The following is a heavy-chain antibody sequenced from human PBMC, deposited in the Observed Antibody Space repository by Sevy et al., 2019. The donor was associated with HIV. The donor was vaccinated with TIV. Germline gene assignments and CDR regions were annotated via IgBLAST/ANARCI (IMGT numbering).Heavy chain of an antibody. CDR1: GFSFSSYE. J-gene: IGHJ6*02. CDR2: ISSSGTTI. Sequence: GGYLRLSWAASGFSFSSYEMNWVRQAPGKGLEWFSYISSSGTTIYYADSVKGRFTFSRDNAKNSLYLQMNSLTGEDTSVYYCARDLQGDSRMDVWGQGTTVTVSS. CDR3: ARDLQGDSRMDV. V-gene: IGHV3-48*03. D-gene: IGHD3-22*01.